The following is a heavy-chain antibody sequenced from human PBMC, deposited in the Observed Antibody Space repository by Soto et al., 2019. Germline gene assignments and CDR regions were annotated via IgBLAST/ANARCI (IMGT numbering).Heavy chain of an antibody. CDR3: AREGHYDDGSFFCWFDP. D-gene: IGHD3-22*01. CDR1: GFTFSSYS. CDR2: ISSSSSTI. J-gene: IGHJ5*02. V-gene: IGHV3-48*02. Sequence: EVQLVESGGGLVQPGGSLRLSCAASGFTFSSYSMNWVRQAPGKGLEWVSYISSSSSTIYYADSVKGRFTISRDNAKNSLYLQRNSLRDADAAVYYCAREGHYDDGSFFCWFDPWGQGTLVAVSS.